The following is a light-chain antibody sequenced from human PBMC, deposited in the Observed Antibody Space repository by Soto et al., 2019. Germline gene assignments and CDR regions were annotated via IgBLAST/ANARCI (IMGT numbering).Light chain of an antibody. CDR1: QSVGRY. CDR3: HHRSNWPYT. J-gene: IGKJ2*01. CDR2: DAS. V-gene: IGKV3-11*01. Sequence: EIVLTQSPATLSLSPGDRATLSCRASQSVGRYLVWFQLKPGQAPRLLIYDASNRANGIPVRFSGSGSGTDFTLSISSLEPEDFAVYCCHHRSNWPYTFGQGTKLEIK.